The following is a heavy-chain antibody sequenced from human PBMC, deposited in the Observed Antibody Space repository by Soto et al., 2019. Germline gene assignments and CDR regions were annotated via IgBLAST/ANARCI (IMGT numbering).Heavy chain of an antibody. Sequence: EVQLVESGGGLVQPGRSLRLSCAASGFTFDDYAMHWVRQAPGKGLEWVSGISWNSGSIGYADSVKGRFTISRDNAKNSLYLQMNSLRAEDTALYYCAKASGGTNGVCCTDFDYWGQGTLVTVSS. D-gene: IGHD2-8*01. J-gene: IGHJ4*02. CDR1: GFTFDDYA. CDR3: AKASGGTNGVCCTDFDY. CDR2: ISWNSGSI. V-gene: IGHV3-9*01.